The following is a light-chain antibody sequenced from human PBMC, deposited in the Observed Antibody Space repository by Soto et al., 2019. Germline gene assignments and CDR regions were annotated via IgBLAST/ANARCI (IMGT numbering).Light chain of an antibody. V-gene: IGKV1-5*01. CDR1: QSVSTW. CDR2: DAS. Sequence: DIQMTQSPSTLSASVGDRVTITCRASQSVSTWLAWYQQKLGKAPKLLIYDASILQSGVPSRFSGSRSGTEFTLTISSLQPDEFATYYCQQYNSHPWTFGHGTKVDIK. J-gene: IGKJ1*01. CDR3: QQYNSHPWT.